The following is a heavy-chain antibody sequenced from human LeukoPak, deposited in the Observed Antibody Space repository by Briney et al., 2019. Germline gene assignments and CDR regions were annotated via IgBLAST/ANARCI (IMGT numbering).Heavy chain of an antibody. CDR1: GGTFASYA. CDR2: IVPILGIT. D-gene: IGHD3-9*01. V-gene: IGHV1-69*10. CDR3: AKWGRAHDSLTVDALHI. Sequence: GASVKVSCKASGGTFASYAVSWVRQAPGQGLGWMGRIVPILGITNYAQKFQGRVTITADKSTSTAYMELSSLRSEDPGVYYCAKWGRAHDSLTVDALHIWGQGTTVTVSS. J-gene: IGHJ3*02.